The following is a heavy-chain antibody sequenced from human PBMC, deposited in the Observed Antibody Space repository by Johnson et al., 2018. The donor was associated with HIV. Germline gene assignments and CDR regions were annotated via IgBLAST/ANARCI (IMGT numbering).Heavy chain of an antibody. V-gene: IGHV3-9*01. D-gene: IGHD1-7*01. CDR2: ISWNSGSI. J-gene: IGHJ3*01. CDR1: GFTFDDYA. CDR3: AKGYNWNYCES. Sequence: EVQLLESGGGLVQPGRSLRLSCAASGFTFDDYAMHWVRQAPGKGLEWVSGISWNSGSIGYADSVKGRFTISRDNAKNSLYLQMNSLRAEDTALYYCAKGYNWNYCESWGQGTMVTVSS.